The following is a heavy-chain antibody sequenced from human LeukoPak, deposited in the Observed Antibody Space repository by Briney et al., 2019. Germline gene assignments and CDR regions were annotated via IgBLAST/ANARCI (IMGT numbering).Heavy chain of an antibody. CDR1: VGSISSYY. Sequence: SETLSLTCTVSVGSISSYYWSCIRQPPGKGLEWIGYIYYSGSTNYNPSLKSRVTISVDPSKNQFSLKLSSVTAADAPVYYCARARAWATAPYYFDYWGQGTLVTVSS. CDR3: ARARAWATAPYYFDY. D-gene: IGHD5-24*01. J-gene: IGHJ4*02. V-gene: IGHV4-59*01. CDR2: IYYSGST.